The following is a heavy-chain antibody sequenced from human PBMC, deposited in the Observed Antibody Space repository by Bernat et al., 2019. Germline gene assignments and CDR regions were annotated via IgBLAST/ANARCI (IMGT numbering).Heavy chain of an antibody. CDR2: INHSGST. Sequence: QVQLQQWGAGLLKPSETLSLTCAVYGGSFSGYYWSWIRQPPGKGLEWIGEINHSGSTNYNLSLKSRVTISVDTSKNQFSLKLSSVTAADTAVYYCARGRGGDCSLDYWGQGTLVTVSS. CDR1: GGSFSGYY. CDR3: ARGRGGDCSLDY. V-gene: IGHV4-34*01. J-gene: IGHJ4*02. D-gene: IGHD2-21*02.